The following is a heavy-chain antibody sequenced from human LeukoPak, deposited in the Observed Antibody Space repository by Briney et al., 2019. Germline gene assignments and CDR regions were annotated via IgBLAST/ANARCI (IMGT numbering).Heavy chain of an antibody. D-gene: IGHD3-22*01. CDR1: GYTFTSYA. CDR2: INAGNGNT. V-gene: IGHV1-3*01. CDR3: ARVDSRSGYYYVNDY. J-gene: IGHJ4*02. Sequence: GASVKVSCKASGYTFTSYAMHWVRQAPGQRLEWMGWINAGNGNTKYSQKFQARVTITRDTSASTAYMELSSLRSEDTAVYYCARVDSRSGYYYVNDYWGQGTLVTVSS.